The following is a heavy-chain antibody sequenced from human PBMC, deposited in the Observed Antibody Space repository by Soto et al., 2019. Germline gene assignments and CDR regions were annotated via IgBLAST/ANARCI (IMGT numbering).Heavy chain of an antibody. V-gene: IGHV3-30*18. CDR2: ISYDGSNK. J-gene: IGHJ4*02. D-gene: IGHD6-19*01. Sequence: GGSLRLSCAASGFTFSSYGMHWVRQAPGKGLEWVAVISYDGSNKYYADSVKGRFTISRDNSKNTLYLQMNSLRAEDTAVYYCAKDREAVAGAYYFDYWGQGTLVTVSS. CDR3: AKDREAVAGAYYFDY. CDR1: GFTFSSYG.